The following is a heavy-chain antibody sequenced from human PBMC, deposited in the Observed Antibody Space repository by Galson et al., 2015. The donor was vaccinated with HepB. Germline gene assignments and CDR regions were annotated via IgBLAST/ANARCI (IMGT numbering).Heavy chain of an antibody. Sequence: SVKVSCKASGYTFTDYGMHWLRQAPGQGLEWMGWINVGNGDTRYSQKFQGRVTISRDTSANTAYMELSSLRFEDTAVYYCASVRYCDIGNCYTWGWFDPWGQGTLVTVSS. V-gene: IGHV1-3*01. CDR2: INVGNGDT. CDR1: GYTFTDYG. D-gene: IGHD2-2*02. CDR3: ASVRYCDIGNCYTWGWFDP. J-gene: IGHJ5*02.